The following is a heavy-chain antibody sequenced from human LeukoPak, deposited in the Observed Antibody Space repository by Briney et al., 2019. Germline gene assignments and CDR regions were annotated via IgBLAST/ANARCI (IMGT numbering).Heavy chain of an antibody. CDR3: ARRIAVAGTEDNWFDP. Sequence: SETLSPTCAVYGGSFSGYYWSWIRQPPGKGLEWIGEINHSGSTNYNPSLKSRVTISVDTSKNQFSLKLSSVTAADTAVYYCARRIAVAGTEDNWFDPWGQGTLVTVSS. D-gene: IGHD6-19*01. CDR2: INHSGST. CDR1: GGSFSGYY. J-gene: IGHJ5*02. V-gene: IGHV4-34*01.